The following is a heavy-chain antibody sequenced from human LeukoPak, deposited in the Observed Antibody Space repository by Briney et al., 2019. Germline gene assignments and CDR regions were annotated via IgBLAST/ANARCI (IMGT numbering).Heavy chain of an antibody. Sequence: EASETLSLTCGVHGGSFSGYYWTWIRQAPGKGLELLGEINYLGTTSYNPSLKSRVTLSVDTSKNQFSLRLRSVTAADTAVYYCARGLTGTMVRFSNYFYMDVWGNGTTVSVSS. CDR1: GGSFSGYY. CDR3: ARGLTGTMVRFSNYFYMDV. D-gene: IGHD1-1*01. CDR2: INYLGTT. V-gene: IGHV4-34*01. J-gene: IGHJ6*03.